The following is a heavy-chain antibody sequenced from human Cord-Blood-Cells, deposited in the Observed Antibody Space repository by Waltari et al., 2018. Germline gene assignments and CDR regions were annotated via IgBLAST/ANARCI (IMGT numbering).Heavy chain of an antibody. CDR2: IRSKANSYAT. D-gene: IGHD6-6*01. Sequence: VQLVESGGGLVQPGGSLKFSCAASGVTFRGSAMHWVRQASGKGLEWVGRIRSKANSYATAYAASVKGRFTISRDDSKNTAYLQMNSLKTEDTAVYYCTAEYSSSWDAFDIWGQGTMVTVSS. J-gene: IGHJ3*02. V-gene: IGHV3-73*02. CDR1: GVTFRGSA. CDR3: TAEYSSSWDAFDI.